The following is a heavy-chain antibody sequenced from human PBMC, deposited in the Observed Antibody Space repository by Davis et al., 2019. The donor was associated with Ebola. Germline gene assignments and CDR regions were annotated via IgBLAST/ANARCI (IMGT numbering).Heavy chain of an antibody. J-gene: IGHJ4*02. CDR3: AKTYSGSPNSFFDY. CDR2: IRYDGSNK. V-gene: IGHV3-30*02. CDR1: EFTFSGYG. D-gene: IGHD1-26*01. Sequence: GESLKISCAASEFTFSGYGMHWVRQAPGKGLEWVAFIRYDGSNKYYADSVEGRFTISRDISKDTLYLQMNSLRAEDTAVYYCAKTYSGSPNSFFDYWGQGTLVTVSS.